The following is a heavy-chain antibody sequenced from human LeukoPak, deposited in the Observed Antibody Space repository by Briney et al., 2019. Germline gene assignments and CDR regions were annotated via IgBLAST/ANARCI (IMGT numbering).Heavy chain of an antibody. CDR3: AGGIAAAGTHFAH. D-gene: IGHD6-13*01. CDR2: IYSGGNI. CDR1: GFTVSSNY. J-gene: IGHJ5*02. Sequence: LGGSLRLSCAASGFTVSSNYVSWVRQAPGKGLEWVSVIYSGGNIYYADSVKGRFTISRDTSKNTVDLQMNSLRGEDTALYYCAGGIAAAGTHFAHWGQGTLVTVSS. V-gene: IGHV3-53*01.